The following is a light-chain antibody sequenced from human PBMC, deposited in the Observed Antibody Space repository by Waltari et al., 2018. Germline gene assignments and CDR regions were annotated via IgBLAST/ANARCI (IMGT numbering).Light chain of an antibody. J-gene: IGKJ1*01. CDR1: QSISTY. Sequence: IVLTQSPATLSLSPGESATLPCRASQSISTYLAWYQQKPGQAPRLLISDASYRATGIPARFSGSGSGTDFTLTISSLEPEDFAVYYCQQRSDLPPITFGQGTKVEI. V-gene: IGKV3-11*01. CDR2: DAS. CDR3: QQRSDLPPIT.